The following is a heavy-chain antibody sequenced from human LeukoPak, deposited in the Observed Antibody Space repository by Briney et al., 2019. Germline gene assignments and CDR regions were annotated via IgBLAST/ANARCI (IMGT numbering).Heavy chain of an antibody. CDR3: ARQYCSSTSCHHYYYYYMDV. J-gene: IGHJ6*03. Sequence: SGGSLRLSCAASGFTFSSHWMHWVRQVPGKGLVWVSRINTDGSSTNYADSVKGRFTISRDNAKNTLYLQMNSLRAEDTAVYYCARQYCSSTSCHHYYYYYMDVWGKGTTVTVPS. CDR1: GFTFSSHW. CDR2: INTDGSST. D-gene: IGHD2-2*01. V-gene: IGHV3-74*01.